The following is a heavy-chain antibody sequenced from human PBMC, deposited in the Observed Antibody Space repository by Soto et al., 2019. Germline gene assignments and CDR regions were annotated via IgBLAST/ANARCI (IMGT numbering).Heavy chain of an antibody. V-gene: IGHV3-21*01. CDR1: GFTFSSYS. CDR3: AFSSSWAYFAY. D-gene: IGHD6-13*01. J-gene: IGHJ4*02. Sequence: EVQLVESGGGLVKPGGSLRLSCAASGFTFSSYSMNWVRQAPGKGLEWVSSISSSSSYIYYADSVKGRFTISRDNAKNSLYLQMNSLRAEDTAVYYCAFSSSWAYFAYWGQGTLVTVSS. CDR2: ISSSSSYI.